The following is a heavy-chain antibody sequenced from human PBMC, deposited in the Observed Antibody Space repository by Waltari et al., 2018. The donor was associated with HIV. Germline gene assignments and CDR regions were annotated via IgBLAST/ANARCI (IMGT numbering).Heavy chain of an antibody. J-gene: IGHJ3*02. CDR1: EFTVSSDY. D-gene: IGHD5-12*01. CDR2: IYSGGST. Sequence: EVQLVETGGGLIQPGGSLRLSCAASEFTVSSDYMSWARQAPGKGLEWVSVIYSGGSTYYADSVKGRFTISRDNSKNTLYLQMNSLRAEDTAIYYCARGSEYSGYADAFDIWGQGTMVTVSS. CDR3: ARGSEYSGYADAFDI. V-gene: IGHV3-53*02.